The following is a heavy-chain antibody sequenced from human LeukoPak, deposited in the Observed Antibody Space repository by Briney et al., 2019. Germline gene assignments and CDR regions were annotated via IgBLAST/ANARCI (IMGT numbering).Heavy chain of an antibody. CDR2: IYPGDSDT. V-gene: IGHV5-51*01. Sequence: GESLKISCKGSGYSFTSYWIGWVRQMPGKGLELMGIIYPGDSDTRYSPSFQGQVTISADKSISTAYLQWSSLKASDTATYYCAKSGGVWESTLHFDSWGQGTLVTVSS. J-gene: IGHJ4*02. D-gene: IGHD2-8*02. CDR3: AKSGGVWESTLHFDS. CDR1: GYSFTSYW.